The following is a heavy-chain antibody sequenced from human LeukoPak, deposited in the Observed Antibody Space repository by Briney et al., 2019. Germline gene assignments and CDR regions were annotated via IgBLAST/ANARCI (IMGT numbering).Heavy chain of an antibody. CDR1: GFTFISYS. CDR2: IKQDGSEK. CDR3: ARNVDSSGYYPSGFDY. Sequence: PGGSLRLSCAASGFTFISYSMNWVRQAPGKGLEWVANIKQDGSEKYYVDSVKGRFTISRDNAKNSLYLQMNSLRAEDTAVYYCARNVDSSGYYPSGFDYWGQGTLVTVSS. D-gene: IGHD3-22*01. V-gene: IGHV3-7*01. J-gene: IGHJ4*02.